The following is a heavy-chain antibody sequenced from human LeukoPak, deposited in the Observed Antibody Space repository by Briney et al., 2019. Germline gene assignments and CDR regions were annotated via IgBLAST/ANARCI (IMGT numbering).Heavy chain of an antibody. Sequence: LTGGSLRLSCAASGFTFSSYAMSWVRQAPGKGLEWVSYISSSGSTIYYADSVKGRFTISRDNAKNSLYLQMNSLRAEDTAVYYCASGYSYGYLDYWGQGTLVTVSS. CDR2: ISSSGSTI. D-gene: IGHD5-18*01. CDR1: GFTFSSYA. V-gene: IGHV3-48*04. CDR3: ASGYSYGYLDY. J-gene: IGHJ4*02.